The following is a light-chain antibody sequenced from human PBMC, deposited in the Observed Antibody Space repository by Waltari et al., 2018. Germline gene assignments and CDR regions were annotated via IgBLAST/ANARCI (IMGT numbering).Light chain of an antibody. CDR1: QVVLFDSNNKNF. J-gene: IGKJ4*01. V-gene: IGKV4-1*01. CDR3: QQYYNLPLT. Sequence: DFVMTQSPDSLAVSLGERATINCKSSQVVLFDSNNKNFLAWYQPKPGQPPKALIYWASTRDSGVPDRFSGSGSGTEFTLTISSLQAEDVAIYYCQQYYNLPLTFGGGTKVEIK. CDR2: WAS.